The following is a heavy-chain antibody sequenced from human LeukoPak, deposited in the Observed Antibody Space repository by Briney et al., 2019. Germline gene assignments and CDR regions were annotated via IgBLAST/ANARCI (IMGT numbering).Heavy chain of an antibody. CDR3: ALELGISYYYYYGMDV. CDR2: ISGSGGST. J-gene: IGHJ6*02. V-gene: IGHV3-23*01. D-gene: IGHD7-27*01. Sequence: PGGSLRLSCAASGSTFSSYAMSWVRQAPGKGLEWVSAISGSGGSTYYADSVKGRFTISRDNSKNTLYLQMNSLSAEDTAVYYCALELGISYYYYYGMDVWGQGTTVTVSS. CDR1: GSTFSSYA.